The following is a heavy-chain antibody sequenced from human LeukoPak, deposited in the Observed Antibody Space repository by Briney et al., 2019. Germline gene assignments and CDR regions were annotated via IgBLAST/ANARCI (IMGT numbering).Heavy chain of an antibody. Sequence: PSETLSLTCTVSGGSISSGSYYWGWIRQPPGKGLEWIGSIYYSGSTYYNPSLKSRVTISVDTSKNQFSLKLSSVTAADTAVYYCARGYPQYYGSCQNWFDPWGQGTLVTVSS. J-gene: IGHJ5*02. CDR3: ARGYPQYYGSCQNWFDP. CDR1: GGSISSGSYY. V-gene: IGHV4-39*07. D-gene: IGHD3-10*01. CDR2: IYYSGST.